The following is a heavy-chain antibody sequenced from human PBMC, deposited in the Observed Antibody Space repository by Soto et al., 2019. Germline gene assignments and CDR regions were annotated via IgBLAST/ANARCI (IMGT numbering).Heavy chain of an antibody. Sequence: ASVKVSCKASGYTFTGYAMHWVRQAPGQRLEWMGWINAGNGNTKYSQKFQGRVTITRDTSAGAAYMELSSLRSEDTAVYYCAKSPNPGSATPSYYGMDVWGLGTTVTVSS. D-gene: IGHD2-15*01. CDR1: GYTFTGYA. V-gene: IGHV1-3*01. CDR3: AKSPNPGSATPSYYGMDV. CDR2: INAGNGNT. J-gene: IGHJ6*02.